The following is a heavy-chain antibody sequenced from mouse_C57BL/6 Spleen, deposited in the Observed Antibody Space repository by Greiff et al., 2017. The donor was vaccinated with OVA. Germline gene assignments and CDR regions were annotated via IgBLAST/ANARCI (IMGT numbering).Heavy chain of an antibody. J-gene: IGHJ3*01. D-gene: IGHD2-4*01. Sequence: QFQLQQSGPELVKPGASVKISCKASGYAFSSSWMNWVKQRPGKGLEWIGRIYPGDGDTNYNGKFKGKATLTADKSSSTAYMQLSSLTSEDSAVYFCARGDDYDDGGGWGQGTLVTVSA. CDR3: ARGDDYDDGGG. CDR2: IYPGDGDT. V-gene: IGHV1-82*01. CDR1: GYAFSSSW.